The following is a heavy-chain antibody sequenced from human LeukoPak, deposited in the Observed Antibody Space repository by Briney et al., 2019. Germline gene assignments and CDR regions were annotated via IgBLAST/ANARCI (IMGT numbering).Heavy chain of an antibody. V-gene: IGHV4-39*01. CDR2: IYDGGST. Sequence: ASETLSLTCTVSGGSIRSSYYYWGWIRQPPGKGLEWIGSIYDGGSTYYNPSLKSRVTISVDTSKNQFSLKLNSVTAADTAVYYCARTCSSTSCQGAFDIWGQGTMVTVSS. CDR3: ARTCSSTSCQGAFDI. D-gene: IGHD2-2*01. CDR1: GGSIRSSYYY. J-gene: IGHJ3*02.